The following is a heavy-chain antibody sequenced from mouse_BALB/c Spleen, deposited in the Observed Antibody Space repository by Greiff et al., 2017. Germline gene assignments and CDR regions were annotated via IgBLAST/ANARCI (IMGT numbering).Heavy chain of an antibody. Sequence: EVKLMESGGDLVKPGGSLKLSCAASGFTFSSYAMSWVRQSPEKRLEWVAEISSGGSYTYYPDTVTGRFTISRDNAKNTLYLEMSSLRSEDTAMYYCARNSAGTRYFDVWGAGTTVTVSS. CDR2: ISSGGSYT. CDR3: ARNSAGTRYFDV. CDR1: GFTFSSYA. J-gene: IGHJ1*01. V-gene: IGHV5-9-4*01. D-gene: IGHD4-1*01.